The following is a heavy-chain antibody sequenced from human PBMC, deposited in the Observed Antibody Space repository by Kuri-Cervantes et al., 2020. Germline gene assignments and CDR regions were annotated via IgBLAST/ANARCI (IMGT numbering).Heavy chain of an antibody. CDR1: GGSFSGYY. Sequence: GSLRLSCAVYGGSFSGYYWTWIRQSPGQGLEWIGSSYHTGSTDYRPSLKSRLTISLDSSKNQFSLKLSSVTAADTAVYYCAKVGDILSGYKISYYYYGMDVWGQGTTVTVSS. J-gene: IGHJ6*02. CDR2: SYHTGST. D-gene: IGHD3-9*01. CDR3: AKVGDILSGYKISYYYYGMDV. V-gene: IGHV4-34*01.